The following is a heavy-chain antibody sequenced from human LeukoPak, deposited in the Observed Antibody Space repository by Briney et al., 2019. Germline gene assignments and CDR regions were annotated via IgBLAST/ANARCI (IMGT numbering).Heavy chain of an antibody. CDR1: GFTFSSYW. J-gene: IGHJ4*02. D-gene: IGHD6-6*01. CDR2: INTDGSTT. Sequence: PGGSLRLSCAASGFTFSSYWMHWVRQAPGKGLEWVSHINTDGSTTNYGDSVKGRFTISRDNAKNTLHLQMNSLRAADTAVYYCARIAARRGDYFDYWGQGTLVTVSS. V-gene: IGHV3-74*01. CDR3: ARIAARRGDYFDY.